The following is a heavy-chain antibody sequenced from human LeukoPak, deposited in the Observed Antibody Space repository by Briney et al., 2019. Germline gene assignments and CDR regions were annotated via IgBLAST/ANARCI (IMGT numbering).Heavy chain of an antibody. CDR3: ARVLDRWELHPFDY. CDR1: GYTFTSYY. V-gene: IGHV1-2*02. D-gene: IGHD1-26*01. CDR2: TNPKSGDT. J-gene: IGHJ4*02. Sequence: ASVKVFCKASGYTFTSYYMHWVRQAPGQGLEWMGWTNPKSGDTKCAQRFQGRVTMTRDTSITTAYMELSDLRSDDTAVYYCARVLDRWELHPFDYWGQGTLVTVSS.